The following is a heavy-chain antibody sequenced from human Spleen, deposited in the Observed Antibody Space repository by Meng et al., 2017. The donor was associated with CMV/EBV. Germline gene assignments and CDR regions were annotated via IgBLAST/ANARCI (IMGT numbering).Heavy chain of an antibody. CDR3: ARRTGNSFVDY. D-gene: IGHD4-23*01. V-gene: IGHV5-51*01. Sequence: GESLKISCKGSGYSFTSYWIGWVRQMPGKGLEWMGIIYPGDSDVRYSPSFQGQVTISADRSISTAYLQWSSLEASDTAMYYCARRTGNSFVDYWGQGTLVTVSS. J-gene: IGHJ4*02. CDR1: GYSFTSYW. CDR2: IYPGDSDV.